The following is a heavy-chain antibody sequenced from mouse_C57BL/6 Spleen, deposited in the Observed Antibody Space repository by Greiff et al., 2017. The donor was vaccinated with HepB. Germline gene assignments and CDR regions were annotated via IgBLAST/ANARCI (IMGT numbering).Heavy chain of an antibody. CDR2: SRNKANDYTT. V-gene: IGHV7-1*01. D-gene: IGHD2-10*01. Sequence: EVKVVESGGGLVQSGRSLRLSCATSGFTFSDFYMEWVRQAPGKGLEWIAASRNKANDYTTEYSASVKGRFIVSRDTSQSILYLQMNALRAEDTAIYYCARDALLGLDYWGQGTTLTVSS. CDR1: GFTFSDFY. CDR3: ARDALLGLDY. J-gene: IGHJ2*01.